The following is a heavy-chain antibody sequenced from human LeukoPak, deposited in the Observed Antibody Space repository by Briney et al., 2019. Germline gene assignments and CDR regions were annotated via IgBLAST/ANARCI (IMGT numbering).Heavy chain of an antibody. CDR3: ASRPADTTSYGVFDY. D-gene: IGHD6-6*01. J-gene: IGHJ4*02. V-gene: IGHV4-59*11. Sequence: SETLSLTCSVSGASIDSHYWSWIRQSPGKGLEWIGYVFNGGSTNYNPSLNSRVTMSLDTSRAQFSLRLSSVTAADTAIYYCASRPADTTSYGVFDYWSQGTLVTVSS. CDR1: GASIDSHY. CDR2: VFNGGST.